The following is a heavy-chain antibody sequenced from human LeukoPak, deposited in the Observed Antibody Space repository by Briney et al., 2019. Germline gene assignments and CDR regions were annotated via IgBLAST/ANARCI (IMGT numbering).Heavy chain of an antibody. J-gene: IGHJ3*02. CDR1: GFTFSSYA. D-gene: IGHD3-9*01. CDR2: ISGSGGST. CDR3: AKDSYYDILTGYYVGADWDAFDI. Sequence: GGSLRLSCAASGFTFSSYAMSWVRQAPGKGLEWVSAISGSGGSTYYADSVKGRFTISRDNSKNTLYLQMNSLGAEDPAVYYCAKDSYYDILTGYYVGADWDAFDIWGQGTMVTVSS. V-gene: IGHV3-23*01.